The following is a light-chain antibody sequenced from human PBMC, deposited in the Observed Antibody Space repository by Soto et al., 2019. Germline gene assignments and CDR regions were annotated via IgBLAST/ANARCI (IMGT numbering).Light chain of an antibody. CDR1: QSVTSSD. CDR2: GAS. CDR3: QQYGSSPMT. V-gene: IGKV3-20*01. Sequence: EVVLTQSPGTLSLSPGERATLSCRASQSVTSSDLAWYQQKPGQAPRLLIYGASSRATGIPDRFSGSGSGTDFTLTISRLEPGDFAVYYCQQYGSSPMTFGQGTRLEIK. J-gene: IGKJ5*01.